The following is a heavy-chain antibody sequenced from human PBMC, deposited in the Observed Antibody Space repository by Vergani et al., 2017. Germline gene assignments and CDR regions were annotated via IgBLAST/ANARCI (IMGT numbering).Heavy chain of an antibody. J-gene: IGHJ3*02. D-gene: IGHD5-18*01. CDR1: GGSISSSSYY. CDR3: ARHPSGGWIQLSGAFDS. Sequence: QLQLQESGPGLVKPSETLSLTCTVSGGSISSSSYYWGWIRQPPGKGLEWIGSIYYSGSTYYNPSLKSRVTISVDTSKNQFSLKLSSVTAADTAVYYCARHPSGGWIQLSGAFDSWGRGTMVTVSS. V-gene: IGHV4-39*01. CDR2: IYYSGST.